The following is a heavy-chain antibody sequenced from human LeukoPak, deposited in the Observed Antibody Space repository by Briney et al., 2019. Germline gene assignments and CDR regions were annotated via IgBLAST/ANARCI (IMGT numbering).Heavy chain of an antibody. J-gene: IGHJ3*02. CDR1: VFTLSSYV. Sequence: GRSLSLSCAASVFTLSSYVIHWVRQAPGKGLEGVAVISYDGSDKYYADSVKGRFTISSDNSKDTLYLQMNNLRVEDTAVYYCARDYTVVKAFDIWGQGTMVTVSS. CDR3: ARDYTVVKAFDI. CDR2: ISYDGSDK. D-gene: IGHD4-23*01. V-gene: IGHV3-30*04.